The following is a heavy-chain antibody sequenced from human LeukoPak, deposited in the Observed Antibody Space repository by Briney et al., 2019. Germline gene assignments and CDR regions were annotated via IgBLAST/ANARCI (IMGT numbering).Heavy chain of an antibody. CDR2: INVSPAYI. V-gene: IGHV3-21*01. CDR1: GFAFSSYI. J-gene: IGHJ3*02. CDR3: ARDLNWGAGALDI. D-gene: IGHD7-27*01. Sequence: GESLRLSCAASGFAFSSYIMIWVRQAPGKGLEGVSSINVSPAYISYADSVRGRFTISRDNAKNSLYLQMNSLRAEDTAVYFCARDLNWGAGALDIWGQGTMVTISS.